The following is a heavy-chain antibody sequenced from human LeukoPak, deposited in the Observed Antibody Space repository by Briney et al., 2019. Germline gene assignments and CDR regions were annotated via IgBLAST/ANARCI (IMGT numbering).Heavy chain of an antibody. J-gene: IGHJ1*01. D-gene: IGHD3-22*01. CDR3: ASRDSSGPEYFQH. CDR1: GYTFTGYY. CDR2: INPNSGGT. Sequence: ASVKVSCKASGYTFTGYYMHWVRQAPGQGLEWMGWINPNSGGTNYAQKFQGRVTMTRDTSISTVYMELSRLRSDDTAVYYCASRDSSGPEYFQHWGQGTLVTVSS. V-gene: IGHV1-2*02.